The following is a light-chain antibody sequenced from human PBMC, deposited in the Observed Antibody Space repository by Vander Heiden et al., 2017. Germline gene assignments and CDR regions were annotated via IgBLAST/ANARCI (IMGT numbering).Light chain of an antibody. CDR2: GAS. CDR3: QQHNNWPPIT. CDR1: QSVSSN. J-gene: IGKJ4*01. V-gene: IGKV3-15*01. Sequence: EIVMTQSPATLSVSPGERATLSCRASQSVSSNLAWYQQKPGQAPRLLIYGASTRDTGIPARISGSGYGKEFTLTISSRQSEDFAVYYCQQHNNWPPITFGRGTKVEIK.